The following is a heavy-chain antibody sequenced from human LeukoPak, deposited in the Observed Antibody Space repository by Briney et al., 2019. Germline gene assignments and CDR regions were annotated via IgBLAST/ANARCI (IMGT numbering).Heavy chain of an antibody. Sequence: ASVKVSCKASGYTFTSYYMHWVRQAPGQGLEWMGWINPNSGDTRYAQKFQGRVIMTRDTSITSAYMDLSRLTSGDTAVYFCARSGDYGFFDFWGQGTRVTVPS. D-gene: IGHD4-17*01. V-gene: IGHV1-2*02. CDR3: ARSGDYGFFDF. CDR1: GYTFTSYY. J-gene: IGHJ4*02. CDR2: INPNSGDT.